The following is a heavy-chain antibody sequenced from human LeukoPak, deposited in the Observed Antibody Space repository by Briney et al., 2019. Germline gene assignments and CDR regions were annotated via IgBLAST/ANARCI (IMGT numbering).Heavy chain of an antibody. CDR2: ISWSSNSI. CDR1: GFTFDDYA. D-gene: IGHD6-19*01. Sequence: GRSLRLSCAASGFTFDDYAMHWVRQAPGKGLEWVSGISWSSNSIGYADSVKGRFTISRDNAKNSLYLQMNSLRAEDTALYYCSKATSSGHAYGMDVWGQGTTVTVSS. J-gene: IGHJ6*02. CDR3: SKATSSGHAYGMDV. V-gene: IGHV3-9*01.